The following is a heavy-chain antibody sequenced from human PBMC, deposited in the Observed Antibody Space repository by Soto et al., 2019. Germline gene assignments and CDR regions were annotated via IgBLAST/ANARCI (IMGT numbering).Heavy chain of an antibody. CDR1: GFPFTGYY. CDR3: AKDLTRQLAYWLDP. Sequence: ASVKVSCKASGFPFTGYYIHWLRQAPGQGLEWMGWINAHSGGTEYAQKFQGRVTLTRDTSIATAYLTLTSLTSDDTALYYCAKDLTRQLAYWLDPWGQGTQVTVSS. J-gene: IGHJ5*02. CDR2: INAHSGGT. D-gene: IGHD6-6*01. V-gene: IGHV1-2*02.